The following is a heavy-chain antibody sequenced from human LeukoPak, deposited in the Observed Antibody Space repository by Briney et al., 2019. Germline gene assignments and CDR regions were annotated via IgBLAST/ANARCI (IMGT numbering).Heavy chain of an antibody. V-gene: IGHV3-21*01. CDR3: ARVYCGGGSCYYIDY. CDR1: GFTFSSYT. J-gene: IGHJ4*02. Sequence: GGSLGLSCTASGFTFSSYTMTWVRQAPGKGLEWVSSISSTSSYIYYADSVKGRFTISRDNAKNSLFLQMNSLRAEDTAVYYCARVYCGGGSCYYIDYWGQGTLVTVSS. CDR2: ISSTSSYI. D-gene: IGHD2-15*01.